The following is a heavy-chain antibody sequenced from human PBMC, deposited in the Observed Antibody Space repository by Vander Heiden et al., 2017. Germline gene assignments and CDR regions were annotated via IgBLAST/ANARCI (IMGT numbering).Heavy chain of an antibody. Sequence: QVLLVESGGGVVQPGRSLRLSCAASGFTFSSYGLHWVRQAPGKGLEWVAVISYDGSNKYYADSVKGRFTISRDNSKNTLYLQMNSLRAEDTAVYYCAKDLVPVRSQQRRWFDPWGQGTLVTVSS. CDR1: GFTFSSYG. V-gene: IGHV3-30*18. CDR2: ISYDGSNK. D-gene: IGHD4-17*01. J-gene: IGHJ5*02. CDR3: AKDLVPVRSQQRRWFDP.